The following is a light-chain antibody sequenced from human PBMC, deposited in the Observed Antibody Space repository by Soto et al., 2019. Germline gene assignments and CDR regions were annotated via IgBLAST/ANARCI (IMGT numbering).Light chain of an antibody. Sequence: QSALTQPASVSGSPGQSITISCTGTSSDVGGYNYVSWDQQHPGKAPKLRIYDVSNRPSGVSNRFSGSKSGNTASLTISGRQAEDEAEYYCSSYTSSSTLVVFGGGTKLTVL. CDR2: DVS. CDR3: SSYTSSSTLVV. V-gene: IGLV2-14*01. CDR1: SSDVGGYNY. J-gene: IGLJ2*01.